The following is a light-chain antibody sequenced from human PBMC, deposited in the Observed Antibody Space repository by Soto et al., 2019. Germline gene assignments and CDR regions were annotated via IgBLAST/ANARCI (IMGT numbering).Light chain of an antibody. CDR1: QSVSSSY. CDR3: QQYGSSPMYT. Sequence: IVLTQSPDTLSLAPGERAILSCRARQSVSSSYLAWYQQKPGQAPRLLIYGASSRATGIPDRFSGSGSGTDFTLTISRLEPEDFAVYYCQQYGSSPMYTFGQGTKLEIK. CDR2: GAS. V-gene: IGKV3-20*01. J-gene: IGKJ2*01.